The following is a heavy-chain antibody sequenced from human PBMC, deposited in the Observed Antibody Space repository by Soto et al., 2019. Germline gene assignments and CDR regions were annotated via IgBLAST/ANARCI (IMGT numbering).Heavy chain of an antibody. CDR2: ISSSSSYI. Sequence: GGSLRLSCAASGFTFSSYSMNWVRQAPGKGLGWVSSISSSSSYIYYADSVKGRFTISRDNAKNSLYLQMNSLRAEDTAVYYCASYYDFWSGYYYFDYWGQGTLVTVSS. CDR3: ASYYDFWSGYYYFDY. V-gene: IGHV3-21*01. J-gene: IGHJ4*02. CDR1: GFTFSSYS. D-gene: IGHD3-3*01.